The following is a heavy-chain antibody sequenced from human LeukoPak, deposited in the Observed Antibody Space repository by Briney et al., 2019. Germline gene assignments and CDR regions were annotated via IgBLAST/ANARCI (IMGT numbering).Heavy chain of an antibody. J-gene: IGHJ4*02. CDR1: GFTFSDYY. D-gene: IGHD3-10*01. CDR2: ISSSGSTI. Sequence: PGGSLRLSCAASGFTFSDYYMSWIRQAPGKGLEWVSYISSSGSTIYYADSVKGRFTISRDNAKNSLYLHMNSLRAEDTAVYYCAREKNVLLWFGEYRGHYWGQGTLVTVSS. CDR3: AREKNVLLWFGEYRGHY. V-gene: IGHV3-11*01.